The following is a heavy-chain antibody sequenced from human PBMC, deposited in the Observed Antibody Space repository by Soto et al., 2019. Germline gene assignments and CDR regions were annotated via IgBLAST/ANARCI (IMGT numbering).Heavy chain of an antibody. CDR2: ISYDGSNK. CDR1: GFTFSSYG. D-gene: IGHD3-10*01. J-gene: IGHJ6*03. Sequence: GGSLRLSCAASGFTFSSYGMHWVRQAPGKGLEWVAVISYDGSNKYYADSVKGRFTISRDNSKNTLYLQMNSLRAEDTAVYYCAKGGGTMVRGVIIYYSYYYMDVWGKGTTVTVSS. V-gene: IGHV3-30*18. CDR3: AKGGGTMVRGVIIYYSYYYMDV.